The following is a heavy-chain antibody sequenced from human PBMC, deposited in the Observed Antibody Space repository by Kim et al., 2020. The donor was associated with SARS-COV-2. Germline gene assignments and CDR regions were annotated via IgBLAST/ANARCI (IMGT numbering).Heavy chain of an antibody. Sequence: ASVKVSCKASGYTFTSYYMHWVRQAPGQGLEWMGIINPSGGSTSYALKFQGRVTMTRDTSTSTVYMELSSLRSEDTAVYYCAREGDYGDYETGFDYWGQGTLVTVSS. J-gene: IGHJ4*02. V-gene: IGHV1-46*01. CDR2: INPSGGST. D-gene: IGHD4-17*01. CDR3: AREGDYGDYETGFDY. CDR1: GYTFTSYY.